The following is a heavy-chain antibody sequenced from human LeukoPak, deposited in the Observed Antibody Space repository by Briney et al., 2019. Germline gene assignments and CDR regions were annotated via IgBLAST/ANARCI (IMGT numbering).Heavy chain of an antibody. CDR1: GFTFSSYS. D-gene: IGHD1-7*01. J-gene: IGHJ5*02. CDR2: ISSSSSYI. Sequence: GGSLRLSCAASGFTFSSYSMNWVRQAPGKGLEWVSSISSSSSYIYYADSVKGRLTISRDNAKNSLYLQMNSLRAEDTAVYYCARDRGTNPNWFDPWGQGTLVTVSS. V-gene: IGHV3-21*01. CDR3: ARDRGTNPNWFDP.